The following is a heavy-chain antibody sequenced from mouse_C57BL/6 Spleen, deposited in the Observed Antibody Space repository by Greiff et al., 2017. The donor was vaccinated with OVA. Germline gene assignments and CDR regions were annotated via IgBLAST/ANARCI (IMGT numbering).Heavy chain of an antibody. D-gene: IGHD3-3*01. Sequence: EVKLMESGGGLVQPGGSLSLSCAASGFTFTDYYMSWVRQPPGKGLEWLGFIRNKANGYTTEYSASVKGRFTISRDNSQRNLYLQMNALRAEDSATYYCASYGGRYFDYWGQGTTLTVSS. CDR2: IRNKANGYTT. CDR1: GFTFTDYY. J-gene: IGHJ2*01. CDR3: ASYGGRYFDY. V-gene: IGHV7-3*01.